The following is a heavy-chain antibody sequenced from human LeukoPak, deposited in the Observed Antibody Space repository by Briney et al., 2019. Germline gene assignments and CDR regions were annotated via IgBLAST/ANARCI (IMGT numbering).Heavy chain of an antibody. CDR2: ISYDGNNI. CDR1: GFSFSRYA. J-gene: IGHJ4*02. D-gene: IGHD3-22*01. Sequence: PGRSLRLSCAASGFSFSRYAMHWVRQPPGKGLEWVAVISYDGNNIYYADSVKGRFTISRDNSKNTLYLQMNSLRNEETAVYYCAGDFYDSSGYYQVTDSWGQGTLVTVSS. V-gene: IGHV3-30*04. CDR3: AGDFYDSSGYYQVTDS.